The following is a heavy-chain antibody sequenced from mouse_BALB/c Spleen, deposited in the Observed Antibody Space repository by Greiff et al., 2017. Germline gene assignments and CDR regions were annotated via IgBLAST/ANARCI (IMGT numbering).Heavy chain of an antibody. V-gene: IGHV10-3*03. Sequence: EVQLVESGGGLVQPKGSLKLSCAASGFTFNTYAMHWVCQAPGKGLEWVARIRSKSNNYATYYADSVKDRFTISRDDSQSMLYLQMNNLKTEDTAMYYCVREEYGGYYEGAWFAYWGQGTLVTVSA. CDR3: VREEYGGYYEGAWFAY. CDR1: GFTFNTYA. D-gene: IGHD2-3*01. J-gene: IGHJ3*01. CDR2: IRSKSNNYAT.